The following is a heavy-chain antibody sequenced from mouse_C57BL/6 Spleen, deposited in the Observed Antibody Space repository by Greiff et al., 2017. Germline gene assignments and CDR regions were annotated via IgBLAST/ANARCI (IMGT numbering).Heavy chain of an antibody. D-gene: IGHD2-3*01. Sequence: VQLQQPGAELVKPGASVKLSCKASGYTFTSYWMHWVKQRPGQGLEWIGMIHPNSGSTNYNEKFKSKATLTVDKSSSTAYMQLSSLTSEDSAVYYCARGNDGYYWFAYWGQGTLVTVSA. V-gene: IGHV1-64*01. J-gene: IGHJ3*01. CDR3: ARGNDGYYWFAY. CDR1: GYTFTSYW. CDR2: IHPNSGST.